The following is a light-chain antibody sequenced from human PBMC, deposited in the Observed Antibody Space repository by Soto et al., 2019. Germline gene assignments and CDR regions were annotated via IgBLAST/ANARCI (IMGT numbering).Light chain of an antibody. Sequence: QSALAQPPSASGSPGQSVTISCTGTSSDVGGYNYVSWYQQHPGKAPKLMIYEVSKRPSGVPDRFSGSKSGNTASLTVSGLHADDEADYYCSSYAGSNRAFGDGTKVTVL. J-gene: IGLJ1*01. CDR3: SSYAGSNRA. CDR1: SSDVGGYNY. V-gene: IGLV2-8*01. CDR2: EVS.